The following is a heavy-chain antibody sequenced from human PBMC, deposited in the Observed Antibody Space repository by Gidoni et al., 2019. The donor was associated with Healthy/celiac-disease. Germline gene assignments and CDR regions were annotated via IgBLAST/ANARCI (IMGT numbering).Heavy chain of an antibody. CDR2: ISGSGGST. J-gene: IGHJ1*01. Sequence: EVQLLASGGGLVQPGGSLRLSCAASGFTFSSYAMSWVRQAPGKGLEWVSAISGSGGSTYYADSVKGRFTISRDNSKNTLYLQMNSLRAEDTAVYYCAKDIAAAGTSAEYFQHWGQGTLVTVSS. D-gene: IGHD6-13*01. CDR3: AKDIAAAGTSAEYFQH. CDR1: GFTFSSYA. V-gene: IGHV3-23*01.